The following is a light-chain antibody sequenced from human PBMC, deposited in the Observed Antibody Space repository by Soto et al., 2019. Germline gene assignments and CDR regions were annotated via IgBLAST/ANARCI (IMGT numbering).Light chain of an antibody. CDR3: LQDLSYPRT. Sequence: IQMTQSPSSLSASGGDRVTITCRASQDIRSYLGWYQQKPGKAPKLLILAASNLHSGVPSRFSGSGSGTDFTLTISSLHPEDFATYYCLQDLSYPRTFGQGTKVDI. V-gene: IGKV1-6*01. CDR2: AAS. J-gene: IGKJ1*01. CDR1: QDIRSY.